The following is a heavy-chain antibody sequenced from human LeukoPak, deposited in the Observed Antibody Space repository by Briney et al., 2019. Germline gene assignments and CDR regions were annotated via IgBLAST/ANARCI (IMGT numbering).Heavy chain of an antibody. V-gene: IGHV3-66*02. CDR3: AREDSGSYYGAFDI. CDR2: IYSGGST. CDR1: GFTVSSTY. D-gene: IGHD1-26*01. J-gene: IGHJ3*02. Sequence: GGSLRLPCAASGFTVSSTYMSWVRQAPGKGLEWVSVIYSGGSTYYADSVKGRFTISRDNSKNTPYLQMNSLRAEDTAVYYCAREDSGSYYGAFDIWGQGTMVTVSS.